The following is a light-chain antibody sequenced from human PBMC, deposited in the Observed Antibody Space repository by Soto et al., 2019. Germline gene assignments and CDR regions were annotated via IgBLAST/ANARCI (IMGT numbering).Light chain of an antibody. Sequence: EIALTQSRATLSLSPGPIANLHSKVSQSVSSYYLAWYQQKPGQAPKVLIYRASIRATGIPDRFTGSGSGTDFTLTISRLEPEDVAVYYCQQYGSSPLTFGGGTKVDI. V-gene: IGKV3-20*01. J-gene: IGKJ4*01. CDR3: QQYGSSPLT. CDR2: RAS. CDR1: QSVSSYY.